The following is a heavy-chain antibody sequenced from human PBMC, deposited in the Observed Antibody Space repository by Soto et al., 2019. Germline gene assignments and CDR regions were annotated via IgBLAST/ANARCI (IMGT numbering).Heavy chain of an antibody. CDR1: GGSTRRYY. D-gene: IGHD5-18*01. Sequence: SETLSLTCTVSGGSTRRYYWNWIRQSPGKELEWIGYISYNGNTNYNPSLKSRVTMSLETSKNRFSLKLTSVTTADTAVYYCARHRYSYGVYYFDYWGQGTLVTVSS. CDR3: ARHRYSYGVYYFDY. V-gene: IGHV4-59*01. J-gene: IGHJ4*02. CDR2: ISYNGNT.